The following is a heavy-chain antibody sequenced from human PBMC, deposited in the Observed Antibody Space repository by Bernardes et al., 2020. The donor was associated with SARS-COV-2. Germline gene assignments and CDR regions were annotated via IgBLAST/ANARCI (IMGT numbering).Heavy chain of an antibody. CDR3: ATGVAVAGTPHDYYYYYGMDV. CDR2: FDPEDGET. D-gene: IGHD6-19*01. Sequence: ASVKVSCKVSGYTLTELSMHWVRQAPGKGLEWMGGFDPEDGETIYAQKFQGRVTMTEDTSTDKDYMELSSLRSEDTAVYYCATGVAVAGTPHDYYYYYGMDVWGQGPTVTVSS. CDR1: GYTLTELS. V-gene: IGHV1-24*01. J-gene: IGHJ6*02.